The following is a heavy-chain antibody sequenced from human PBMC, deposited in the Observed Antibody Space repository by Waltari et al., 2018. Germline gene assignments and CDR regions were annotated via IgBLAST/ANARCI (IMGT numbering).Heavy chain of an antibody. J-gene: IGHJ4*02. CDR3: ARLGGTYFPFDY. Sequence: QVQLQESGPGLVKPSETLSLTCSVSGYSISNGYYWAWIRQPPGKGLEWIGSIYPSGRTFYKLNVEGRMTITGDTSKNQCSLKLCSVTAADRAVYFCARLGGTYFPFDYWGQGALVTVSS. CDR1: GYSISNGYY. V-gene: IGHV4-38-2*02. D-gene: IGHD1-26*01. CDR2: IYPSGRT.